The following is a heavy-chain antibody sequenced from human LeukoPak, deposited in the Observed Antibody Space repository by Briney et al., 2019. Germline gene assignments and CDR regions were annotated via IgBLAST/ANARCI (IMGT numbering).Heavy chain of an antibody. CDR1: GFTFSDYY. Sequence: GGSLRLSCAASGFTFSDYYMSWIRQAPGKGLEWVSYISSSGSTIYYADSVKGRFTISRDNAKNSLYLQMSSLRDEDTAVYYCATRYCSVGVCYLNYWGQGTLVTVSS. V-gene: IGHV3-11*04. CDR2: ISSSGSTI. CDR3: ATRYCSVGVCYLNY. J-gene: IGHJ4*02. D-gene: IGHD2-8*02.